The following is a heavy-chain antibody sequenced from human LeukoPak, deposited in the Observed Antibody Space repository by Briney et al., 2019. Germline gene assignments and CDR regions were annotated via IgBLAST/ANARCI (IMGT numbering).Heavy chain of an antibody. D-gene: IGHD2-2*01. J-gene: IGHJ6*03. Sequence: ASVKVSXKVSGYTLTELSMHWVRQAPGKELEWMGGFDPEDGETIYAQKFQGRVTMTEDTSTDTAYMELSSLRSEDTAVYYCATSSPAVVPAAVLGVYYYYMDVWGKGTTVTVSS. V-gene: IGHV1-24*01. CDR2: FDPEDGET. CDR1: GYTLTELS. CDR3: ATSSPAVVPAAVLGVYYYYMDV.